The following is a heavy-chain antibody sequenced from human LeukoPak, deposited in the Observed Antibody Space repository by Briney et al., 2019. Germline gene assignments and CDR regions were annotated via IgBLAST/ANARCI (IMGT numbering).Heavy chain of an antibody. CDR1: GGSFSGYY. CDR3: ARGKPRYDFWSGYYRLAFDY. Sequence: SETLSLTCAVYGGSFSGYYWSWIRQPPGKGLEWIGEINHSGSTNYNPSLKSRVAISVDTSKNQFSLKLSSVTAADTAVYYCARGKPRYDFWSGYYRLAFDYWGQGTLVTVSS. CDR2: INHSGST. V-gene: IGHV4-34*01. D-gene: IGHD3-3*01. J-gene: IGHJ4*02.